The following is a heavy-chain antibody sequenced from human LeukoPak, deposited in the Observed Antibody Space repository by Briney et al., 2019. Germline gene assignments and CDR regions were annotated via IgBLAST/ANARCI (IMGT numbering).Heavy chain of an antibody. V-gene: IGHV3-7*01. J-gene: IGHJ4*02. Sequence: GGSLRLSCAASGFTFSSYWMTWVRQGPGKGLEWVANIKPGGSEKYYVDSVKGRFTISRDNAKNSLYLQMNSLRAEDTAVYYCARWYSSGWYSDYWGQGTLVTVSS. CDR2: IKPGGSEK. CDR3: ARWYSSGWYSDY. D-gene: IGHD6-19*01. CDR1: GFTFSSYW.